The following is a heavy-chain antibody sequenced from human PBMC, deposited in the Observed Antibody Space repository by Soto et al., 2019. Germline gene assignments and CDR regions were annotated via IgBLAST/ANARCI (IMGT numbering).Heavy chain of an antibody. CDR3: AKDFGDSSGYYSY. Sequence: GGSLRLSCAASGFTFSSYAMSWVRQAPGKGLEWVSAISGSGGSTYYADSVKGRFTISRANSKNTLYLQMNSLRAEDTAVYYCAKDFGDSSGYYSYWGQGTLVTVSS. D-gene: IGHD3-22*01. V-gene: IGHV3-23*01. J-gene: IGHJ4*02. CDR1: GFTFSSYA. CDR2: ISGSGGST.